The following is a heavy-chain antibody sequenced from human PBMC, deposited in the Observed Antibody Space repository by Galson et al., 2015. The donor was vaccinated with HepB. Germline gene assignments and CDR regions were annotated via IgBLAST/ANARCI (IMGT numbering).Heavy chain of an antibody. D-gene: IGHD3-22*01. CDR2: IYPGDSDT. Sequence: QSGAEVKKPGESLKISCKGSGYSFTSYWIGWVRQMPGKGLEWMGIIYPGDSDTRYSPSFQGQVTISADKSISTAYLQWSSLKASDTAMYYCARQDSDSSGSPPFDYWGQGTLVTVSS. J-gene: IGHJ4*02. CDR3: ARQDSDSSGSPPFDY. V-gene: IGHV5-51*01. CDR1: GYSFTSYW.